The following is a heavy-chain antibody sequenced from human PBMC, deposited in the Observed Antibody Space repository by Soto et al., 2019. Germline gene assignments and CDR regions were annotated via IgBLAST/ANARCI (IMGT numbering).Heavy chain of an antibody. Sequence: PSETLSLTCTVSGGSISSYYWSWIRQPPGKGLEWIGYIYYSGSTNYNPSLKSRVTISVDTSKNQFSLKLSSVTAADTAVYYCARVNDYGDFGRDDQFDPWGQGTLVTAPQ. V-gene: IGHV4-59*01. CDR2: IYYSGST. CDR3: ARVNDYGDFGRDDQFDP. J-gene: IGHJ5*02. D-gene: IGHD4-17*01. CDR1: GGSISSYY.